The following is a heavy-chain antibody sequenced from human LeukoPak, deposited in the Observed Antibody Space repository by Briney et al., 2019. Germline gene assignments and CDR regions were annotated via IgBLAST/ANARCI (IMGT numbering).Heavy chain of an antibody. D-gene: IGHD1-26*01. V-gene: IGHV3-23*01. Sequence: GGSLRLSCAASGFTFSSYAMNWVRQAPGKGLEWVSAISGSGGSTHYADSVKGRFTISRDNSKNTLYLQMNSLRAEDTAVYYCSRESGAFSPFGYWGQGTLVTVHS. CDR2: ISGSGGST. J-gene: IGHJ4*02. CDR3: SRESGAFSPFGY. CDR1: GFTFSSYA.